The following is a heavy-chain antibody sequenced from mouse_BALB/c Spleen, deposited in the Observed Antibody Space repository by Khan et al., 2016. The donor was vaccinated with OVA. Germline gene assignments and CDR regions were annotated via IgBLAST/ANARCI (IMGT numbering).Heavy chain of an antibody. CDR1: GYTFTSYW. J-gene: IGHJ2*01. V-gene: IGHV1-7*01. CDR2: INPTSGYT. CDR3: ARDRIGY. Sequence: QVRLPQSGAELAKPGASVKMSCKASGYTFTSYWMHWIKQRPGQGLEWIGYINPTSGYTDYNQKFKDKATLTADKSSSTAYMQLSSLTSDDSAVYCCARDRIGYWGQGTALTVSS.